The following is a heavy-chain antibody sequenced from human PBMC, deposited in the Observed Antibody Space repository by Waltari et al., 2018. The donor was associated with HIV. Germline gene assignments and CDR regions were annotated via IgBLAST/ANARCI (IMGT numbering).Heavy chain of an antibody. CDR1: GASISSGGYY. CDR3: ARRRDYDNSGHYYYFDY. D-gene: IGHD3-22*01. Sequence: QVQLQESGPGLVKPSQTLSLTCTVSGASISSGGYYWSWIRQHPGKGLEWIGYIYYSGSTYDTPSLKSRVTISVDTSKNQFSLKMTSVTASDTAVYYCARRRDYDNSGHYYYFDYWGQGALVTVSS. CDR2: IYYSGST. V-gene: IGHV4-31*03. J-gene: IGHJ4*02.